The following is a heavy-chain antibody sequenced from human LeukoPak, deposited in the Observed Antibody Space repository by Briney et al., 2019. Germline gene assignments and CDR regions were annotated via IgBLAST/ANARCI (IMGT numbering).Heavy chain of an antibody. Sequence: GGSLRFSCAASGFTFSSYAMSWVRKAPGKGLEWVSAISGSGGSTYYADSVKGRFTSSRDNSKNTLYPKINSLRAEDTAVYYCAKDVTTGYTSGWYGDYWGQGTLVTVSS. CDR2: ISGSGGST. CDR1: GFTFSSYA. D-gene: IGHD6-19*01. J-gene: IGHJ4*02. CDR3: AKDVTTGYTSGWYGDY. V-gene: IGHV3-23*01.